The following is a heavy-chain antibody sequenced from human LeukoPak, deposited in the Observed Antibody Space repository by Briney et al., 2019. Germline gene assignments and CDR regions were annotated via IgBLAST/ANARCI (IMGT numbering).Heavy chain of an antibody. CDR1: GGSISSYY. Sequence: SETLSLTCTVSGGSISSYYWSWIRQPAGKGLEWIGRIYTSGSTNYNPSLKSRVTMSVDTSKNQFSLKLSSVTAADTAVYYCVSLTMVRGVIITDWGQGTLVTVSS. V-gene: IGHV4-4*07. J-gene: IGHJ4*02. CDR3: VSLTMVRGVIITD. D-gene: IGHD3-10*01. CDR2: IYTSGST.